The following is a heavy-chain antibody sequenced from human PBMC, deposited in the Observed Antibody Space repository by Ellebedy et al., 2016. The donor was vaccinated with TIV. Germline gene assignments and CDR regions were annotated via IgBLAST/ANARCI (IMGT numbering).Heavy chain of an antibody. CDR2: ISYNGRNT. CDR1: GFSFDTYG. Sequence: GESLKISCGGSGFSFDTYGMHWVRQTPGKGLEWVAAISYNGRNTSYADFVKGRFTVSRDNFNYTLYLQMNSLRAEDTSIYHCAKDRHPFITTWYQNYFDYWGQGTPVTVSS. D-gene: IGHD6-13*01. V-gene: IGHV3-30*18. CDR3: AKDRHPFITTWYQNYFDY. J-gene: IGHJ4*02.